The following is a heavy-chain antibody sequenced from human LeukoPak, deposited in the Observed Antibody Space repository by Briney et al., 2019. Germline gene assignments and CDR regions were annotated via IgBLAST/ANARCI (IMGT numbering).Heavy chain of an antibody. Sequence: PGRSLRLSCAASGFTFSSYGMHWVRQAPGKGLEWVAVIWYDGSNKYYADSVKGRFTISRDNSKNTLYLQMNSLRAEGTAVYYCARFGESHDAFDIWGQGTMVTVSS. CDR3: ARFGESHDAFDI. J-gene: IGHJ3*02. D-gene: IGHD3-10*01. CDR1: GFTFSSYG. V-gene: IGHV3-33*01. CDR2: IWYDGSNK.